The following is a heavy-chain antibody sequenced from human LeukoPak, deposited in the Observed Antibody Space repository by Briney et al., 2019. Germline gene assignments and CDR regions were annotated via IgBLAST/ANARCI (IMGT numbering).Heavy chain of an antibody. V-gene: IGHV4-39*01. CDR1: GGSISSSSYY. J-gene: IGHJ5*02. CDR2: IYYSRST. D-gene: IGHD6-13*01. Sequence: SETLSLTCTVSGGSISSSSYYWGWIRRPPGKGLEWIGNIYYSRSTYYTPSLKSRVTISVDTSKNQFSLRLSSVTAADTAVYYCAIYSSSWHKFDPWGQGTLVTVSS. CDR3: AIYSSSWHKFDP.